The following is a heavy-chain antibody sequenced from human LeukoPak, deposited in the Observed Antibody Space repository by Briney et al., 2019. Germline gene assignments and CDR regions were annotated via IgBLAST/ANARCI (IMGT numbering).Heavy chain of an antibody. D-gene: IGHD3-22*01. V-gene: IGHV3-48*01. Sequence: ETLSLTCTVSGGSISSYYWSWVRQAPGKGLEWVSYISSSSSTIYCADSVKGRFTISRDNAKNSLYLQMNSLRAEDTAVYYCATYYYDSSGLTSYFDYWGQGTLVTVSS. CDR2: ISSSSSTI. CDR1: GGSISSYY. CDR3: ATYYYDSSGLTSYFDY. J-gene: IGHJ4*02.